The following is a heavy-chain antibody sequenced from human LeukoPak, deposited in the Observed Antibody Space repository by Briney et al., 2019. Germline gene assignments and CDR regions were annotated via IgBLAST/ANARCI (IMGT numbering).Heavy chain of an antibody. J-gene: IGHJ6*03. D-gene: IGHD2-2*01. CDR2: IYYSGST. V-gene: IGHV4-39*01. CDR1: GGSISSSSYY. CDR3: ASHSLGYCSSTSCQNYYYYYMDV. Sequence: SETLSLTCTVSGGSISSSSYYWGWIRQPPGKGLEWIGSIYYSGSTYYNPSLKSRVTISVDTSKNQFSLKLSSVTAADTAVYYCASHSLGYCSSTSCQNYYYYYMDVWGKGTTVTVSS.